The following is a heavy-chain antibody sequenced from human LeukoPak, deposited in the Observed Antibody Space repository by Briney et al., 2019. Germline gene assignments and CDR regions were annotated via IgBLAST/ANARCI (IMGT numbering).Heavy chain of an antibody. V-gene: IGHV3-21*01. CDR3: AKGTTVTSGGDY. CDR1: GFTFSSYG. Sequence: PGGSLRLSCVASGFTFSSYGMNWVRQPPGKGLGRVSSISSSSGFIYYADSVKGRFTISRDKAEKSLYLQMNSLRVEDTAVYYCAKGTTVTSGGDYWGQGTLVTVSS. J-gene: IGHJ4*02. D-gene: IGHD4-17*01. CDR2: ISSSSGFI.